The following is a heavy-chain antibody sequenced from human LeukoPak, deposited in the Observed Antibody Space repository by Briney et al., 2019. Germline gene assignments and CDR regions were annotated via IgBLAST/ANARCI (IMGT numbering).Heavy chain of an antibody. Sequence: ASVKVSCKASGYTFTGYYMHWVRQAPGQGLEWMGWINPNSGGTNHAQKFQGWVTITRDTSASTAYMELSSLRSEDTAVYYCAREGGQQLVYVYWGQGTLVTVSS. D-gene: IGHD6-13*01. J-gene: IGHJ4*02. CDR3: AREGGQQLVYVY. V-gene: IGHV1-2*04. CDR1: GYTFTGYY. CDR2: INPNSGGT.